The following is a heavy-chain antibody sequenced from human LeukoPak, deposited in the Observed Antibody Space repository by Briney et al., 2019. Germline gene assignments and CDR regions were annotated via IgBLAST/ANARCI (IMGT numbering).Heavy chain of an antibody. J-gene: IGHJ3*02. D-gene: IGHD2-21*01. V-gene: IGHV3-13*01. CDR2: IGTAGDT. CDR1: GFTFSSYD. CDR3: ARECGGLDAFDI. Sequence: PGGSLRLSCAASGFTFSSYDMHWVRQAPGKGLEWVSAIGTAGDTYYPGSVKGRFTISRENAKNSLYLQMNSLRAGDTAVYYCARECGGLDAFDIWGQGTMVTVSS.